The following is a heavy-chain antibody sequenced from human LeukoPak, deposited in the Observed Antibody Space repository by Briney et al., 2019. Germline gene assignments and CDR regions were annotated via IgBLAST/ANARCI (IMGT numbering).Heavy chain of an antibody. Sequence: PGGSLRLSCAASGFTFDDYAMHWVRQAPGKGLEWVSLISWDGGSTYYADSVKGRFTISRDNSKNSLYLQMNSLRAEDTASYYCAKAAWDSSGYPDYWGQGTLVTVSS. CDR2: ISWDGGST. CDR1: GFTFDDYA. V-gene: IGHV3-43D*03. CDR3: AKAAWDSSGYPDY. J-gene: IGHJ4*02. D-gene: IGHD3-22*01.